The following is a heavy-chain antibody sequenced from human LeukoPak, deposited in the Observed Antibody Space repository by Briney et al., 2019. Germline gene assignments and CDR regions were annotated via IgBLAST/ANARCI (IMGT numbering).Heavy chain of an antibody. CDR1: GFSLSTSGMC. Sequence: SGPALVKPTQTLTLTCTFSGFSLSTSGMCVSWIRQPPGKALEWLALIDWDDDKYYGTSLKTRLTISKDTSKNQVVLTMTNMDPVDTATYYCARSYYYGSGSYHNWFDPWGQGTLVTVSS. CDR3: ARSYYYGSGSYHNWFDP. V-gene: IGHV2-70*01. J-gene: IGHJ5*02. D-gene: IGHD3-10*01. CDR2: IDWDDDK.